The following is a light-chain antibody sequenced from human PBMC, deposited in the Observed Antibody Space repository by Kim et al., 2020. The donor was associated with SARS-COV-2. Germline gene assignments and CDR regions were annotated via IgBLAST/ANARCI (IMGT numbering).Light chain of an antibody. V-gene: IGLV2-14*02. CDR1: TSDVGSYNL. CDR2: EVN. Sequence: QSALTQPPSLSGSPGQSIALSCTGTTSDVGSYNLFSWYQHHPGKAPKVIIYEVNLRPSGVSGRFSGSKSGNPASLTISGLQPDDEADYYCVLYIADTVLFGGGTQLTVL. CDR3: VLYIADTVL. J-gene: IGLJ2*01.